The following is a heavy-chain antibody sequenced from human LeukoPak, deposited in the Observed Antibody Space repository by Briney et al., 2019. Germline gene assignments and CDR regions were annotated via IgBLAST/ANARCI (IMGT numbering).Heavy chain of an antibody. J-gene: IGHJ5*02. D-gene: IGHD6-6*01. V-gene: IGHV1-2*02. CDR2: INPNSGGT. Sequence: ASVKVSCKASGYTFTGYYMHWVRQAPGQGLEWMGWINPNSGGTDYAQKFQGRVTMTRDTSISTAYMELSRLRSDDTAVYYCARDIFQEYWFDPWGQGTLVTVSS. CDR1: GYTFTGYY. CDR3: ARDIFQEYWFDP.